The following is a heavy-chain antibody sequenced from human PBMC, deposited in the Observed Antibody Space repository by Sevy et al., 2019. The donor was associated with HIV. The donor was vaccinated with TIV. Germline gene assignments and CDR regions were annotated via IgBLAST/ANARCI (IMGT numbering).Heavy chain of an antibody. CDR2: ISFDGSVK. CDR1: GFTFSDHG. V-gene: IGHV3-30*03. CDR3: ARENSGGDYGKDV. Sequence: GGSLRLSCEASGFTFSDHGMNWVRQAPGKGLEWVALISFDGSVKYYADSVKGRFTISRDNTKNTLYLQTTGLRVEDTAVYYRARENSGGDYGKDVWGQGTTVTVSS. J-gene: IGHJ6*02. D-gene: IGHD3-10*01.